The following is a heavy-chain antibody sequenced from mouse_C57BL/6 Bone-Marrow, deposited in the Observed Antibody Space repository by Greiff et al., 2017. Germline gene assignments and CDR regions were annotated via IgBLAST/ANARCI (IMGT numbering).Heavy chain of an antibody. CDR2: IYPRSGNT. J-gene: IGHJ2*01. CDR3: ARPYGSSPYYFDY. Sequence: VQLQQSGAELARPGASVKLSCKASGYTFTSYGISWVKQRTGQGLEWIGEIYPRSGNTYYNEKFKGKATLTADKSSSTAYKELRSLTSEDSAVYFCARPYGSSPYYFDYWGQGTTLTVSS. CDR1: GYTFTSYG. D-gene: IGHD1-1*01. V-gene: IGHV1-81*01.